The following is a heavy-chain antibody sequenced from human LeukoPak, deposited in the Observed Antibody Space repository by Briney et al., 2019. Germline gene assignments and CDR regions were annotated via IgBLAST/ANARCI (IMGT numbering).Heavy chain of an antibody. CDR3: ARVVGSSWYSAYYYYYGMDV. J-gene: IGHJ6*02. D-gene: IGHD6-13*01. CDR1: GGSISSYY. V-gene: IGHV4-4*07. Sequence: SETLSLTCTGSGGSISSYYWSWIRQPAGKGLEWIGSIYTSGSTNYNPSLKSRVTMSVDTSKNQFSLKLSSVTAADTAVYYCARVVGSSWYSAYYYYYGMDVWGQGTTVTVSS. CDR2: IYTSGST.